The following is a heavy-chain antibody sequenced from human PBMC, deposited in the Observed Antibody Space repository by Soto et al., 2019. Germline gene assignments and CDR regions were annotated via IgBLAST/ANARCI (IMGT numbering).Heavy chain of an antibody. CDR2: IYYSGST. D-gene: IGHD1-26*01. Sequence: QVQLQESGPGLVKPSETLSLTCTVSGGSINSYYWSWIRQPPGKGLEWIGYIYYSGSTNYNPSLKRRVTISVDTSRNPCSLKLWSVTGADTAVYYCARRYGGNFDYWGQGTLVTVSS. CDR1: GGSINSYY. CDR3: ARRYGGNFDY. V-gene: IGHV4-59*01. J-gene: IGHJ4*02.